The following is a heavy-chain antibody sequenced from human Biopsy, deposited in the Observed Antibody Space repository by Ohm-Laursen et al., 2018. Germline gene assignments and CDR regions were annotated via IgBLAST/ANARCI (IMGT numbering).Heavy chain of an antibody. CDR1: GYPFTFYE. Sequence: AASVKVSCKTSGYPFTFYEISWVRQATGQGLEWLGWMNPDSGNTGSAQKFHDRVTMTMNTSINTAYLELSSLRSEDTAVYYCARFDNGFDKWGQGTLVTVSS. J-gene: IGHJ4*02. V-gene: IGHV1-8*01. CDR2: MNPDSGNT. D-gene: IGHD2-8*01. CDR3: ARFDNGFDK.